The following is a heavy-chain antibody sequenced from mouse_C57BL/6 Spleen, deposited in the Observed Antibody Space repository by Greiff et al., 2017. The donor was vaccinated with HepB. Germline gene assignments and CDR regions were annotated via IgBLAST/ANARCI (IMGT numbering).Heavy chain of an antibody. V-gene: IGHV1-59*01. J-gene: IGHJ4*01. CDR2: IDPSDSYT. D-gene: IGHD1-1*01. Sequence: VQLQQSGAELVRPGTSVKLSCKASGYTFTSYWMHWVKQRPGQGLEWIGVIDPSDSYTNYNQKFKGKATLTVDTSSSTAYMQLSSLTSEDSAVYYCANYYGSSLYYAMDYWGQGTSVTVSS. CDR3: ANYYGSSLYYAMDY. CDR1: GYTFTSYW.